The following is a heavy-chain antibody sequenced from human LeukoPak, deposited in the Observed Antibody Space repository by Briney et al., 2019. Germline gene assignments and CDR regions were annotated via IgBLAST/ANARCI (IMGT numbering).Heavy chain of an antibody. V-gene: IGHV3-66*01. CDR1: GFTVSSNY. Sequence: GGSLRLSCAASGFTVSSNYMSWVRQAPGKGLEWVSLLYSSGSTYYTDSVKGRFTISRDSSKNTLYLQMNGLRAEDTAVYYCAGRDKGYYYGMDVWGQGTTVTASS. J-gene: IGHJ6*02. CDR3: AGRDKGYYYGMDV. CDR2: LYSSGST. D-gene: IGHD5-24*01.